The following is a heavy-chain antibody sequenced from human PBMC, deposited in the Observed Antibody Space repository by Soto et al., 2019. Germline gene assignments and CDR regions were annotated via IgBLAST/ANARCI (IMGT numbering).Heavy chain of an antibody. CDR1: GFTFYSFS. CDR3: VRDIGQYFRSGYMDV. D-gene: IGHD3-9*01. CDR2: IDTTSNYI. Sequence: EVQRVESGGGLVKPGESLRLSCTASGFTFYSFSMNWVRQAAGRGPEWVSSIDTTSNYIYYADSVRGRFTISRDNAKDSLYLQMYSLRAEDTAVYYCVRDIGQYFRSGYMDVWGRGTTVTVSS. J-gene: IGHJ6*03. V-gene: IGHV3-21*01.